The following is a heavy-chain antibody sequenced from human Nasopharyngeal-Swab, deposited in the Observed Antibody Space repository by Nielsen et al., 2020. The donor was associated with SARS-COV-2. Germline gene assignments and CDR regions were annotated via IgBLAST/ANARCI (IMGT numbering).Heavy chain of an antibody. Sequence: WIRQPPGKGLEWIGEINHSGSTNYNPSLKSRVTISVDTSKNQFSLKLSSVTAADTAVYYCARVKITIFGVAYFDYWGQGTLVTVSP. D-gene: IGHD3-3*01. J-gene: IGHJ4*02. V-gene: IGHV4-34*01. CDR2: INHSGST. CDR3: ARVKITIFGVAYFDY.